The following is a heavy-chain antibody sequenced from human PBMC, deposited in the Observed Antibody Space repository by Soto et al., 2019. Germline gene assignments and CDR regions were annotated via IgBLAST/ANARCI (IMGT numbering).Heavy chain of an antibody. CDR3: ARDVAITMVRGVIITPLDY. D-gene: IGHD3-10*01. CDR1: GYTFTSYG. CDR2: ISAYNGNT. Sequence: QVQLVQSGAEVKKPGASVKVSCKASGYTFTSYGISWVRQAPGQGLEWMGWISAYNGNTNYAQKPQGRVTMTTDTSTSTAYMELRSLRSGDTAVYYCARDVAITMVRGVIITPLDYWGQGTLVTVSS. V-gene: IGHV1-18*01. J-gene: IGHJ4*02.